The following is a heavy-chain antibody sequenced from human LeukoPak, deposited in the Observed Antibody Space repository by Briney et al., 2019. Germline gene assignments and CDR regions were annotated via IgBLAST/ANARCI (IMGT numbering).Heavy chain of an antibody. V-gene: IGHV3-48*04. CDR3: ARAPAATPRPYIVDP. CDR2: ISSSGSTI. Sequence: PGGSLRLSCAASGFTFSSYAMSWVRQAPGKGLEGVSYISSSGSTIYYADSVKGRFTISRDNAKNSLYLQMNSLRAEDTAVYYCARAPAATPRPYIVDPWGQGTLVTVSS. CDR1: GFTFSSYA. D-gene: IGHD2-15*01. J-gene: IGHJ5*02.